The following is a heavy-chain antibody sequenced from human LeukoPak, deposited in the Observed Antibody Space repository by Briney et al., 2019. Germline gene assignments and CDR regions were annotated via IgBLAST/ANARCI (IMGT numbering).Heavy chain of an antibody. CDR2: ITGSSDTI. Sequence: PGGSLRLSCAASGFSFSPYSMNWARQAPGKGLEWVSYITGSSDTIYYADSVKGRFTISRDNAKNSLYLQMNSLRAEDTAVYYCARDPPAAGTDYWGQGTLVTVSS. J-gene: IGHJ4*02. V-gene: IGHV3-48*04. CDR1: GFSFSPYS. CDR3: ARDPPAAGTDY. D-gene: IGHD6-13*01.